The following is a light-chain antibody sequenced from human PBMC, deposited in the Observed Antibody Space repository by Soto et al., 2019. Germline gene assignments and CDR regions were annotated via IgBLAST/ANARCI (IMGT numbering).Light chain of an antibody. V-gene: IGLV1-40*01. Sequence: QSVLTQPPSVSGAPGQRVTISCTGSSSNIGAGYDVHWYQQLPGTAPKLLIYGNSNRPSGVPDRFSGSKSGTSASLAITGLQAEDEADYYCPSSDSSLSYVFGTGTKVTVL. CDR3: PSSDSSLSYV. J-gene: IGLJ1*01. CDR1: SSNIGAGYD. CDR2: GNS.